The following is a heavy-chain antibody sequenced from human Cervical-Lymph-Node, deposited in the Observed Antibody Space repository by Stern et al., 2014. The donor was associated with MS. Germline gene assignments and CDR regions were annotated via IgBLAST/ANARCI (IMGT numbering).Heavy chain of an antibody. CDR2: IDWTNEK. CDR3: ARMVGATGYYYDVDV. Sequence: QVTLKESGPAVVKPTQTLTLTCTFSGFSLSSDGMCVTWIRQPPGKALEWLALIDWTNEKYYNTFLKTRLTISKDTPKNQVVLTMTNIDPMDTATYYCARMVGATGYYYDVDVWGQGTTVTVSS. J-gene: IGHJ6*02. CDR1: GFSLSSDGMC. V-gene: IGHV2-70*01. D-gene: IGHD1-26*01.